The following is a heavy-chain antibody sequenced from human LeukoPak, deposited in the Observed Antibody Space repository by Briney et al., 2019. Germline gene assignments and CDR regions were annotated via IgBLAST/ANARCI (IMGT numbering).Heavy chain of an antibody. CDR1: GYTFTSYY. CDR2: INPSGGST. CDR3: ASTTDSSGYSRKGLGYFDL. J-gene: IGHJ2*01. Sequence: ASVKVSCKASGYTFTSYYMHWVRQAPGQGLGWMGIINPSGGSTSYAQKFQGRVTMTRDTSTSTVYMELSSLRSEDTAVYYCASTTDSSGYSRKGLGYFDLWGRGTLVTVSS. V-gene: IGHV1-46*01. D-gene: IGHD3-22*01.